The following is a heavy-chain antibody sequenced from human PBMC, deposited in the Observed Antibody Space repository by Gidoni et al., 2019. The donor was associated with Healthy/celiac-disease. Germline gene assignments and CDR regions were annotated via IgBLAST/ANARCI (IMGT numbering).Heavy chain of an antibody. CDR3: AKTEGSTYYDFWSGYYGWFDP. Sequence: QVQLVESGGGVVQPGRSLRPSCAASGFTFSSYGRHWVRQAPGKGLEWVAVISYDGSNKYYADSVKGRFTISRDNSTNTLYLQMNSLRAEDTAVYYCAKTEGSTYYDFWSGYYGWFDPWGQGTLVTVSS. D-gene: IGHD3-3*01. J-gene: IGHJ5*02. CDR1: GFTFSSYG. CDR2: ISYDGSNK. V-gene: IGHV3-30*18.